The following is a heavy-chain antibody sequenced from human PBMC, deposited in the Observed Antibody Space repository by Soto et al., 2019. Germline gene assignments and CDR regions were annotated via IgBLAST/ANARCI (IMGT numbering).Heavy chain of an antibody. Sequence: ESGGGLVQPGRSLRLSCAASGFTFDDYAMHWVRQAPGKGLEWVSGISWNSGSIGYADSVKGRFTISRDNAKNSLYLQMNSLRAEDTALYYCAKAEYSSGHDAFDIWGQGTMVTVSS. CDR2: ISWNSGSI. J-gene: IGHJ3*02. CDR1: GFTFDDYA. CDR3: AKAEYSSGHDAFDI. V-gene: IGHV3-9*01. D-gene: IGHD6-19*01.